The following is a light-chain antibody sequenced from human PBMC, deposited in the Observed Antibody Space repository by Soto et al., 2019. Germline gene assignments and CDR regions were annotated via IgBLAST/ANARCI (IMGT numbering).Light chain of an antibody. V-gene: IGLV2-14*01. J-gene: IGLJ1*01. CDR1: SSDIGAYDY. CDR2: EVN. Sequence: QSALTQPASLSGSPGQSITISCTGTSSDIGAYDYVSWFQQHPGKAPKLMISEVNNRPSGVSNRFSGSKSGNTAYLTISGLQVEDVAEYFCFSFTTTRTQVFGTGTKGTVL. CDR3: FSFTTTRTQV.